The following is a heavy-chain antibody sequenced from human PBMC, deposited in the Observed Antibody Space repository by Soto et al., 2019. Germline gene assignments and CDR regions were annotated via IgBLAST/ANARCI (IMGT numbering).Heavy chain of an antibody. D-gene: IGHD2-21*01. V-gene: IGHV4-4*02. CDR3: ARHRVDPTYYYYGMDV. CDR1: GGSISSSNW. J-gene: IGHJ6*02. Sequence: QVQLQESGPGLVKPSGTLSLTCAVSGGSISSSNWWSWVRQPPGKGLEWIGEIYHSGSTNYNPSLKSRVTISVDQSKNQFSLKLSSVTAADTAVYYCARHRVDPTYYYYGMDVWGQGTTVTVSS. CDR2: IYHSGST.